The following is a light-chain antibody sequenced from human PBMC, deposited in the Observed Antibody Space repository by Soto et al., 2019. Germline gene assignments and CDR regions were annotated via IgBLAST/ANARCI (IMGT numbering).Light chain of an antibody. CDR3: QQYGSSPLT. Sequence: EIVLTKSPGTLSLSPEQRATLSCRASQSVSSSYLAWYQQKPGQAPRLLISGASSRATGIPDRFSGSGSGTDFTLTISRLEPEDFAVYYCQQYGSSPLTFGGGIKVEIK. V-gene: IGKV3-20*01. CDR1: QSVSSSY. J-gene: IGKJ4*01. CDR2: GAS.